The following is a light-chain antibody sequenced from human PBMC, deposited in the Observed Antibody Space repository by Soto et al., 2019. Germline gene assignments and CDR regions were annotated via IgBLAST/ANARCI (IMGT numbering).Light chain of an antibody. CDR1: QGISSY. CDR3: QQVKTYPRT. CDR2: EES. Sequence: IRLTHSPSCLSASVLDRVTITCRASQGISSYLAWYQQKPGKPPKLLIYEESTLHSGVPSRFSGRKSGTQFTLTIDSLQPEDFATYYCQQVKTYPRTFGGGTKVDI. J-gene: IGKJ4*01. V-gene: IGKV1-9*01.